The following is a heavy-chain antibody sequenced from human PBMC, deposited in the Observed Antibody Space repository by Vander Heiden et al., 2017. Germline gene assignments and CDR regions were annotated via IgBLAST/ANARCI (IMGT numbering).Heavy chain of an antibody. V-gene: IGHV3-72*01. CDR3: ARDRMLWFGESGMDV. CDR1: GFTFSDHY. D-gene: IGHD3-10*01. CDR2: IRNRANSYTT. J-gene: IGHJ6*02. Sequence: VQVVESGGGLVQPGGYLSLSCAASGFTFSDHYMDWVRQAPGKGLEWIGRIRNRANSYTTEYAASVKGRFTISRDDSKNSLYLQMDSLKTEDTAVYYCARDRMLWFGESGMDVWGQGTTVTVSS.